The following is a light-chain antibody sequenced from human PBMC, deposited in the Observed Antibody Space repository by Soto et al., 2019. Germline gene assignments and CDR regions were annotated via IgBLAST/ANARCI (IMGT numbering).Light chain of an antibody. V-gene: IGLV2-14*01. J-gene: IGLJ1*01. CDR3: CLYTASSTRV. CDR2: VVT. CDR1: SSDVGFYSY. Sequence: QSVLTQPASMSGSTGQSFAISCTVSSSDVGFYSYISWYQQHPGKVPKVIMYVVTNRPSAFSNRFSVSKSGNTAFLTISGLQAEGEADCYCCLYTASSTRVFGTGAKGTVL.